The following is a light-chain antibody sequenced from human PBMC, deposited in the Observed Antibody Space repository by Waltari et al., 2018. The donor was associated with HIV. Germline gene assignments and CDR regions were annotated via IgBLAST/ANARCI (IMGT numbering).Light chain of an antibody. CDR1: SSDVGSYTV. V-gene: IGLV2-23*03. CDR2: EGS. Sequence: QSALTQPASVSGSPGQSFPISCTGTSSDVGSYTVVSWYHQHPAKAPKLMIYEGSKRPSGVSNRFSGSKSGNTASPTISGLQAEDEADYYCCSYAGSSTFDVVFGGGTKLTVL. J-gene: IGLJ2*01. CDR3: CSYAGSSTFDVV.